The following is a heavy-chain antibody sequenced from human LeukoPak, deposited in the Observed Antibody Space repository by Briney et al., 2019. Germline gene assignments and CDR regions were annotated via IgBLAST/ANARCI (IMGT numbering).Heavy chain of an antibody. CDR3: ARVEITIFGVVIRGYDY. D-gene: IGHD3-3*01. CDR2: ISAYNGNT. V-gene: IGHV1-18*01. CDR1: GYTFTSYG. Sequence: ASVTVSCRASGYTFTSYGISWVRQAPGQGLEWMGWISAYNGNTNYAQKLQGRVTMTTDTSTSTAYMELRSLRSDDTAVYYCARVEITIFGVVIRGYDYWGQGTLVTVSS. J-gene: IGHJ4*02.